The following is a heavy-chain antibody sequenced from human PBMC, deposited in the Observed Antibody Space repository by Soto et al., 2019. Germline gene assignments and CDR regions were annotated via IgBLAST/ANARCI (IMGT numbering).Heavy chain of an antibody. D-gene: IGHD4-17*01. Sequence: SETLSLTCTVSGGSISSYYWSWIRQPPGKGLEWIGYIYYSGSTNYNPSLKSRVTISVDTSKNQFSLKLSSVTAADTAVYYCARDTVTNYYYYYGMDVWGRGTTVTVSS. CDR1: GGSISSYY. CDR2: IYYSGST. V-gene: IGHV4-59*01. J-gene: IGHJ6*02. CDR3: ARDTVTNYYYYYGMDV.